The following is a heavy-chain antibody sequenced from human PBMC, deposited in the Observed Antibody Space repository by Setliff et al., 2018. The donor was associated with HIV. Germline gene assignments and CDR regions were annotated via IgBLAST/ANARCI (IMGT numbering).Heavy chain of an antibody. CDR2: IYPGDSDT. CDR1: GYSFTGNW. CDR3: ARLALGIHYHYMDV. V-gene: IGHV5-51*01. J-gene: IGHJ6*03. Sequence: PGESLKISCKGSGYSFTGNWIGWVRQMPGKGLEWMGIIYPGDSDTRYSPSFQGQVTIAADKSISTAYRQWSSLKASDTAMYYCARLALGIHYHYMDVWGKGTTVTVSS. D-gene: IGHD7-27*01.